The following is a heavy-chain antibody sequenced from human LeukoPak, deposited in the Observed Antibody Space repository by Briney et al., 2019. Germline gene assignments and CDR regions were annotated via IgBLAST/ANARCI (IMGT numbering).Heavy chain of an antibody. CDR3: ARDRAYYYDSLVPGWRV. D-gene: IGHD3-22*01. V-gene: IGHV1-18*01. CDR1: GYTFTSYG. J-gene: IGHJ4*02. Sequence: ASVKVSCKASGYTFTSYGISWVRQAPGQGLEWMGWISAYNGNTTYAQKLQGRVTMTTDTSTSTAYMELRSLRSDDTAVYYCARDRAYYYDSLVPGWRVWGQGTLVTVSS. CDR2: ISAYNGNT.